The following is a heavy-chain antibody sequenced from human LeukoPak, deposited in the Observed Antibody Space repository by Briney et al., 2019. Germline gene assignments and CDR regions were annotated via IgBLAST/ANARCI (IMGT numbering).Heavy chain of an antibody. D-gene: IGHD2-21*02. J-gene: IGHJ6*03. CDR3: ARNGAPVVTAITPYYYYMDV. CDR1: GFTFSSYW. V-gene: IGHV3-7*01. CDR2: IKQDGSEK. Sequence: GGSLRLSCAASGFTFSSYWMSWVRQAPGKGPEWVANIKQDGSEKYYVDSVKGRFTISRDNAKNSLYLQMNSLRAEDTAVYYCARNGAPVVTAITPYYYYMDVWGKGTTVTVSS.